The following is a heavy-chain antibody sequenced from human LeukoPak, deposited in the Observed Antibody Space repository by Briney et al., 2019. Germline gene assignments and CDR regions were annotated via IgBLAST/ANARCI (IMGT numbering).Heavy chain of an antibody. CDR1: GFVFSNYG. CDR3: ARDIGTWPNSLFDY. D-gene: IGHD4-23*01. CDR2: IWSDGSKK. V-gene: IGHV3-33*01. Sequence: GRSLRLSCAASGFVFSNYGFHWVRQAPGKGLEWVALIWSDGSKKYYTDSVKGRFTISRDDSKNTLFLQMNSLRAEDMAVYYCARDIGTWPNSLFDYWGQGNLVTVSS. J-gene: IGHJ4*02.